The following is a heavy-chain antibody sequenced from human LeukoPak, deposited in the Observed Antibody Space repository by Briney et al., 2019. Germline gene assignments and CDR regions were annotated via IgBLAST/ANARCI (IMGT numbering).Heavy chain of an antibody. CDR1: GGSISSGGYY. D-gene: IGHD4-23*01. CDR3: ARECRPGGNLIDY. CDR2: IYYRGST. V-gene: IGHV4-31*03. Sequence: PSETLSPTCTVSGGSISSGGYYWSWIRQHPGKGLEWIGYIYYRGSTYYDPSLKSRVTISVDTSKNQFSLKLSSVTAADTAVYYCARECRPGGNLIDYWGQGTLVTVSS. J-gene: IGHJ4*02.